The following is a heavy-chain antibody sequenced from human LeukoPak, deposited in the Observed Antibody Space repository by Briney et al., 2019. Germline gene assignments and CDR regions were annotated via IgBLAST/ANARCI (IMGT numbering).Heavy chain of an antibody. J-gene: IGHJ4*02. CDR3: AKDHTIVRGVISHFDY. CDR2: ISGSDSST. CDR1: GVSFRDYV. D-gene: IGHD3-10*01. Sequence: PGGSLRLSCAAPGVSFRDYVMSSVRQAPGKGLKWVSVISGSDSSTNYADSVKGRFTISRDNSKNTLYLQLNSLRVEDTAVYYCAKDHTIVRGVISHFDYWGQGALVTVSS. V-gene: IGHV3-23*01.